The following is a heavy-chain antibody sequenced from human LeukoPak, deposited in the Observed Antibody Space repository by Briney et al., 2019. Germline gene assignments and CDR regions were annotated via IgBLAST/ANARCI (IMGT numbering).Heavy chain of an antibody. CDR2: ISAYNGNT. CDR3: ARDNYYYGSGSLDY. CDR1: GYTFTSYG. Sequence: ASVKVSCKASGYTFTSYGISWVRQAPGQGLEWMGWISAYNGNTNYAQKLQGRVTMNTDTSTSTAYMELRSLRSDDTAVYYCARDNYYYGSGSLDYWGQGTLVTVSS. D-gene: IGHD3-10*01. V-gene: IGHV1-18*01. J-gene: IGHJ4*02.